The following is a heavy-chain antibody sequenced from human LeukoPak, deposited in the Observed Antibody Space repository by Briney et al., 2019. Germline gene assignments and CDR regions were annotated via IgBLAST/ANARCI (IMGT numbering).Heavy chain of an antibody. CDR1: GGSFSGYY. D-gene: IGHD3-3*01. CDR3: ARGGFYYDFWSGYYTSHGWFDP. J-gene: IGHJ5*02. CDR2: INHSGST. V-gene: IGHV4-34*01. Sequence: KPSETLSLTCAVYGGSFSGYYWSWIRQPPGKGLEWIGEINHSGSTNYNPSPKSRVTISVDTSKNQFSLKLSSVTAADTAVYYCARGGFYYDFWSGYYTSHGWFDPWGQGTLVTVSS.